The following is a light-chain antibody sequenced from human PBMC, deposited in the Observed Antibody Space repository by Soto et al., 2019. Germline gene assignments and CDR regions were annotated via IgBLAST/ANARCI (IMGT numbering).Light chain of an antibody. V-gene: IGLV1-47*03. CDR2: RNN. J-gene: IGLJ2*01. CDR1: SSDIGNNY. Sequence: QPVLTQPPSASGTPGQRVTISCSGSSSDIGNNYVYWYQQFPGTAPKLLISRNNQRPSGVPDRFSGSKSGTSASLAISGLWSEDEADYYCAAWGNSLSGVVFGGGTKLTVL. CDR3: AAWGNSLSGVV.